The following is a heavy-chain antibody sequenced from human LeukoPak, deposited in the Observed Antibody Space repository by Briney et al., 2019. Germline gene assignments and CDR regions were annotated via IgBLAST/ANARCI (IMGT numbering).Heavy chain of an antibody. CDR1: GYTFTGYY. Sequence: ASVTVSCKASGYTFTGYYMHWVRQAPGQGLEWMGWINPNSGSTYYAQKFQGRVTMTRDTSISTAYMELSRLRSADTAVYYGASKSLYYWGQGALVTVSS. J-gene: IGHJ4*02. V-gene: IGHV1-2*02. CDR2: INPNSGST. CDR3: ASKSLYY.